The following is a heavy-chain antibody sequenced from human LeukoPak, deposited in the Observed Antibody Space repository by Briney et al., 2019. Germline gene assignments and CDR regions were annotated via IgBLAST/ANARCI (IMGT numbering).Heavy chain of an antibody. V-gene: IGHV3-7*05. CDR3: ASFIGGSYSHFDY. D-gene: IGHD1-26*01. Sequence: GGSLRLSCAASGFTFSRYWMSWVRQAPGKGLEWVANIKQDGREKYYVDSVRGRFTISRDNAENSLYLQMSSLRAEDTAVYYCASFIGGSYSHFDYWGQGTLVAVSS. CDR1: GFTFSRYW. CDR2: IKQDGREK. J-gene: IGHJ4*02.